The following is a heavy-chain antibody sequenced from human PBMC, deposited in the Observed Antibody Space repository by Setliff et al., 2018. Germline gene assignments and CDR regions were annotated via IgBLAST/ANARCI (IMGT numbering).Heavy chain of an antibody. D-gene: IGHD3-22*01. CDR1: GGTFRTDG. J-gene: IGHJ4*02. CDR3: ARINFYVSSGYYYAPDY. CDR2: ISPYTGNT. V-gene: IGHV1-18*01. Sequence: GASVKVSCKASGGTFRTDGFNWVRQAPGQGLEWMGWISPYTGNTYSAQRFQGRVTLTTDTSTSTAYMEVKSLRSDDTAVYYCARINFYVSSGYYYAPDYWGQGTLVTVSS.